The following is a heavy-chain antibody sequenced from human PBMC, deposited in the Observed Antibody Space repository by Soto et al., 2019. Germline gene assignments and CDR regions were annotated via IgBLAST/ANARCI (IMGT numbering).Heavy chain of an antibody. V-gene: IGHV1-46*01. CDR2: INPSGGST. Sequence: QVQLVQSGAEVKKPGASVKVSCKASGYTFTSYYMHWVRQAPGQGLEWMGIINPSGGSTSYAQKFQGRVTMTRHTSTSTVYMELSSLRSEDTAVYYCASRFSLYCSGGSCYSEPYYGMDVWGQGTTVTVSS. D-gene: IGHD2-15*01. CDR3: ASRFSLYCSGGSCYSEPYYGMDV. J-gene: IGHJ6*02. CDR1: GYTFTSYY.